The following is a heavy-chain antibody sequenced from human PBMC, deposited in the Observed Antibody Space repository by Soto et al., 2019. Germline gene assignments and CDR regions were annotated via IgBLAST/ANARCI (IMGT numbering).Heavy chain of an antibody. J-gene: IGHJ6*02. CDR2: ISYDGSNK. Sequence: PGGFLRLSCAASGFTFSSYAMHWVRQAPGKGLEWVAVISYDGSNKYYADSVKGRFTISRDNSKNTLYLQMNSLRAEDTAVYYCARVQRWFYYGMDVWGQGTTVTVSS. CDR1: GFTFSSYA. V-gene: IGHV3-30-3*01. D-gene: IGHD2-15*01. CDR3: ARVQRWFYYGMDV.